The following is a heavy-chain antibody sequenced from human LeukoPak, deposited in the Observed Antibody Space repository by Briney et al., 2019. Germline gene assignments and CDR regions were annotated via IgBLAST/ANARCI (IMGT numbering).Heavy chain of an antibody. CDR2: ISYDGSNK. D-gene: IGHD3-10*01. Sequence: PGGSLRLSFAASGFTFSSYGMHWVRQAPGKGLEWVAVISYDGSNKYYADSVKGRFTISRDNSKNTLYLQMNSLRAEDTAVYYCAAEGEVIHAFDIWGQGTMVTVSS. CDR1: GFTFSSYG. J-gene: IGHJ3*02. V-gene: IGHV3-30*03. CDR3: AAEGEVIHAFDI.